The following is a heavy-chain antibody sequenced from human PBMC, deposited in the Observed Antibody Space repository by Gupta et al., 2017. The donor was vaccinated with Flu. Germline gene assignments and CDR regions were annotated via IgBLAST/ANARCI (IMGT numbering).Heavy chain of an antibody. CDR3: ARSALGATGTAFYYGMDV. Sequence: QVQLVQSGAEVKKPGASVKVSCKASGYTFTSYYMHWVRQAPGQGLEWMGIINPSGGSTSYAQKFQGRVTMTRDTSTSTVYMELSSLRSEDTAVYYCARSALGATGTAFYYGMDVWGQGTTVTVSS. CDR1: GYTFTSYY. D-gene: IGHD1-1*01. J-gene: IGHJ6*02. CDR2: INPSGGST. V-gene: IGHV1-46*01.